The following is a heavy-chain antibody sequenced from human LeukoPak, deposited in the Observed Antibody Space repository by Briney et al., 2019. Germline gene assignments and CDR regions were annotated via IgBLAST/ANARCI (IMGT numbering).Heavy chain of an antibody. CDR3: ASPDLPYIYYMDV. Sequence: SETLSLTCTVSGGSISSYYWSWIRQPPGKGLEWIGYIYTSGSTNYNPSLKSRVTISVDTSKNQFSLKLSSVTAADTAVYYCASPDLPYIYYMDVWGKGTTVTVSS. CDR1: GGSISSYY. CDR2: IYTSGST. J-gene: IGHJ6*03. D-gene: IGHD2-2*02. V-gene: IGHV4-4*09.